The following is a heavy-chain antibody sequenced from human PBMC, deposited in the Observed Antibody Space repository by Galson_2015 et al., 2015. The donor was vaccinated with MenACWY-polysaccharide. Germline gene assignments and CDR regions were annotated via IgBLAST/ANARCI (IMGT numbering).Heavy chain of an antibody. CDR1: GGDFSTHS. CDR2: IIPIMDSP. V-gene: IGHV1-69*08. CDR3: VRAGCSGKTCYFAS. Sequence: SVKVSCKASGGDFSTHSLSWLRQAPGQGFEFVGRIIPIMDSPNYAQRFQGRLTITADGSTRTAYMELSGLRFEDTAMYYCVRAGCSGKTCYFASWGQGTLLTVSS. J-gene: IGHJ4*02. D-gene: IGHD6-19*01.